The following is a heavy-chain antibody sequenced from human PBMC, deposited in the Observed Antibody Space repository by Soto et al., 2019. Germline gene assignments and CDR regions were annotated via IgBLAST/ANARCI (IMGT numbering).Heavy chain of an antibody. V-gene: IGHV3-21*01. CDR3: AREETAWPLAYGLDV. CDR1: GFSFSTYS. CDR2: ISSRGDT. J-gene: IGHJ6*02. Sequence: GGSLRLSCAASGFSFSTYSMNWVRQAPGKGLEWVSSISSRGDTYYADSVKGRFTISRDNAKNSVSLQMDSLRAEDAAVYYCAREETAWPLAYGLDVWGQGTTGTVS. D-gene: IGHD2-21*02.